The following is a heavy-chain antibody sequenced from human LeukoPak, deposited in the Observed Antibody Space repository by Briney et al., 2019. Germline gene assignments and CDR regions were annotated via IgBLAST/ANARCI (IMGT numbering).Heavy chain of an antibody. V-gene: IGHV3-49*03. CDR1: GFTFGDYA. CDR3: AKDGEYQTYYYYYMDV. CDR2: IRSKAYGGTT. D-gene: IGHD2-2*01. J-gene: IGHJ6*03. Sequence: GGSLRLSCTASGFTFGDYAMSWFRQAPGKGLEWVGFIRSKAYGGTTEYAASVKGRFTISRDDSKSIAYLQMNSLKTEDTAVYYCAKDGEYQTYYYYYMDVWGKGTTVTVSS.